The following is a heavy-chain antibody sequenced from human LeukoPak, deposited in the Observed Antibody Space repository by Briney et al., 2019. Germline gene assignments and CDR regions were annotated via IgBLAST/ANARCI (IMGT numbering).Heavy chain of an antibody. D-gene: IGHD2-21*02. J-gene: IGHJ4*02. CDR1: GGSISSHY. Sequence: SETLSLTCTVSGGSISSHYWNWIRQPPGKGLGWIGYIYDSGSTNYNPSLKSRVTISVDTSKNQFSLKLSSVTAADPAVYYCARSGGDCYSNGCFDYWGQGTLVTVSS. CDR3: ARSGGDCYSNGCFDY. V-gene: IGHV4-59*11. CDR2: IYDSGST.